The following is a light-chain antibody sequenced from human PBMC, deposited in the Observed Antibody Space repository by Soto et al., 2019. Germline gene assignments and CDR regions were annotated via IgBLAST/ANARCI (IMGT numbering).Light chain of an antibody. Sequence: DIQMTQSPSSLSASVGDRVTISCRASQTISTYLNWYQKKPGNAPKLLIFGASSLHSGVPSRFGGSGSGTDFTLTISDLQPEHFATYFCHQSYETPHTFGGGTNVEI. J-gene: IGKJ4*01. V-gene: IGKV1-39*01. CDR1: QTISTY. CDR2: GAS. CDR3: HQSYETPHT.